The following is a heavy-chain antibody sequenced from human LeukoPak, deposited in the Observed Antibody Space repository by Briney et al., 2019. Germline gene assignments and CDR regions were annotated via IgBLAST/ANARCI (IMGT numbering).Heavy chain of an antibody. J-gene: IGHJ4*02. CDR1: GGSIGSYY. D-gene: IGHD3-22*01. CDR3: ARVTYDSSGYYPVYFDY. Sequence: SETLSLTCTVSGGSIGSYYWSWIRQPPGKGLEWIGYIYYRGSTNYNPSLKSRVTISVDTSKNQFSLKLSSVTAADTAVYYCARVTYDSSGYYPVYFDYWGQGTLVTVSS. CDR2: IYYRGST. V-gene: IGHV4-59*01.